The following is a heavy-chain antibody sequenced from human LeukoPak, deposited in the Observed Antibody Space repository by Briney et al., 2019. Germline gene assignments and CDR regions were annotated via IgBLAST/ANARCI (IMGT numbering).Heavy chain of an antibody. V-gene: IGHV1-46*01. Sequence: GASVKVSCKASGYTFTSYYMHWVRQAPGQGLEWMGIINPSGGSTSYAQKFQGRVTMTRDMSTSTVYMELSSLRSEDTAVYYCARDLRRNNWFDPWGQGTLVTVSS. J-gene: IGHJ5*02. CDR2: INPSGGST. CDR1: GYTFTSYY. CDR3: ARDLRRNNWFDP.